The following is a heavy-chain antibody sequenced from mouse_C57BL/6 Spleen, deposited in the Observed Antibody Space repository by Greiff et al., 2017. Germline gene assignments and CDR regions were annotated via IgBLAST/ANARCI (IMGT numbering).Heavy chain of an antibody. J-gene: IGHJ3*01. CDR3: ASSPWRGAGFAY. D-gene: IGHD6-1*01. CDR1: GYSFTGYY. V-gene: IGHV1-42*01. CDR2: INPSSGGT. Sequence: VQLLQSGPELVKPGASVKISCKASGYSFTGYYMNWVKQSPEKSLEWIGEINPSSGGTNYNQKFKAKATLTVDKSSSTAYMQLTSLTSADYAVYDYASSPWRGAGFAYWGQGTLVTVSA.